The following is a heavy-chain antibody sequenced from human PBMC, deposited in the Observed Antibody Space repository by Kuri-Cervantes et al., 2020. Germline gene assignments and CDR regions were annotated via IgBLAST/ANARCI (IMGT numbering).Heavy chain of an antibody. D-gene: IGHD6-13*01. CDR1: GGSFSGYY. V-gene: IGHV4-34*01. Sequence: SQTLSLTCAVYGGSFSGYYWSWIRQPPGKGLEWIGEINHSGSTNYNPSLKSRVTISVDTSKNQFSLKLSSVTAADTAVYYCAREVYSSRWYRWFDPWGQGTLVTVSS. CDR2: INHSGST. CDR3: AREVYSSRWYRWFDP. J-gene: IGHJ5*02.